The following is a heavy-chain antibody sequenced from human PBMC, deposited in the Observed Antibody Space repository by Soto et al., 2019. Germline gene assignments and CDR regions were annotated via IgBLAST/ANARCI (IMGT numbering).Heavy chain of an antibody. J-gene: IGHJ6*02. V-gene: IGHV1-69*13. D-gene: IGHD3-3*01. CDR2: IIPIFGTA. CDR3: ARVHYDFWSGSTYYYGMDV. Sequence: SVKLSCKASGGTFSSYAISWVRQAPGQGLEWMGGIIPIFGTANYAQKFQGRVTITADESTSTAYMELSSLRSEDTAVYYCARVHYDFWSGSTYYYGMDVWGQGTTVTVSS. CDR1: GGTFSSYA.